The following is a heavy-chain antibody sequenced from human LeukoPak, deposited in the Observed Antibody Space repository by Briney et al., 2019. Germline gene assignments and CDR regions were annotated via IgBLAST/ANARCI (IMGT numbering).Heavy chain of an antibody. Sequence: PGGSLRLPCAASGFTFSSYAMTWVRRAPGKGLEWVSTISGSGGSTYYADSVKGRFTISRDNSKNTLYLQMSSLRAEDAAVSYCAKIMTRTMVRGVPPSDYWGQGTLVTVSS. D-gene: IGHD3-10*01. CDR3: AKIMTRTMVRGVPPSDY. CDR2: ISGSGGST. J-gene: IGHJ4*02. V-gene: IGHV3-23*01. CDR1: GFTFSSYA.